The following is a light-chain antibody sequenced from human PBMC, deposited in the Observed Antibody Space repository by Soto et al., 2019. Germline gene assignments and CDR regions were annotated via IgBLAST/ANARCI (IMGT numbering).Light chain of an antibody. CDR2: AAS. V-gene: IGKV1-39*01. CDR3: QQSYSTPQT. Sequence: DIQMTQSPSSLSASVGDRVTITCRASQRISNYLNWFQQKPGKAPKLLIYAASSLQSGVPSRFSGSGSGTDFTLTISSLQPEDFATYYCQQSYSTPQTFGGGTKVDIK. J-gene: IGKJ4*01. CDR1: QRISNY.